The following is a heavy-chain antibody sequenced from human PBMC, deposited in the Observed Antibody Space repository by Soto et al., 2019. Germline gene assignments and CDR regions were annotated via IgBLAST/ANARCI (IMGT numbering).Heavy chain of an antibody. D-gene: IGHD3-22*01. CDR2: IYYSGST. V-gene: IGHV4-59*08. CDR1: GGSISSYY. Sequence: SETLSLTCTVSGGSISSYYWSWIRQPPGKGLEWIGYIYYSGSTNYNPTLKSRVTISVDTSKNQFSLKLSSVTAADTAVYYWARQDYYDSSGYYYFDYWGQGTLVTVSS. J-gene: IGHJ4*02. CDR3: ARQDYYDSSGYYYFDY.